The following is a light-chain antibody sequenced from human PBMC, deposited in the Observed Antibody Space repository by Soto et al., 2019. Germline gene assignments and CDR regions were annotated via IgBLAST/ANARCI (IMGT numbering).Light chain of an antibody. CDR2: GAS. V-gene: IGKV3-15*01. Sequence: EIVMTQSPVTLSVSPGERATLSCRASQSVGSNLAWYQQEPGQAPRLLIYGASTRATGIPARYSGSGSGTEFNLTISSLQSEDFAVYYCQQYNTWPLTFGGGTKVEIK. J-gene: IGKJ4*01. CDR3: QQYNTWPLT. CDR1: QSVGSN.